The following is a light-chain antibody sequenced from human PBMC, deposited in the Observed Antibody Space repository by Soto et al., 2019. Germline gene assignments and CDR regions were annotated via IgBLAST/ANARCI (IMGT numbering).Light chain of an antibody. CDR2: EVS. J-gene: IGLJ1*01. V-gene: IGLV2-14*01. CDR1: SSDIGTYNY. CDR3: NSYASSSTLYV. Sequence: QSALTQPASVSGSPGQSITISCTGTSSDIGTYNYVSWYQQHPGKAPKLMLYEVSNRPSGVSNLFFGSKSGNTATLTSSGLQAGDEADYCCNSYASSSTLYVFGTGTKLTVL.